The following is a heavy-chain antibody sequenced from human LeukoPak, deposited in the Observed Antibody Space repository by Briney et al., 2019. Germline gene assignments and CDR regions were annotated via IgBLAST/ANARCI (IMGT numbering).Heavy chain of an antibody. D-gene: IGHD2-15*01. V-gene: IGHV4-59*01. Sequence: SETLSLTCTVSGGSISSYYWSWIRQPPRKGLEWIGYIYYSGSTNYNPSLKSRVTISVDTSKNQFSLKLGSVTAADTAVYYCAKALSGGPPLYNWFDPWGQGTLVTVSS. CDR2: IYYSGST. CDR1: GGSISSYY. CDR3: AKALSGGPPLYNWFDP. J-gene: IGHJ5*02.